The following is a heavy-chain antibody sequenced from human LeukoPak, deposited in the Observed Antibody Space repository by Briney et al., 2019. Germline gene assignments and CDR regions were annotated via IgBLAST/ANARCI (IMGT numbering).Heavy chain of an antibody. CDR2: RYYSGAS. J-gene: IGHJ4*02. V-gene: IGHV4-59*08. Sequence: SETLSLTCAVSTGSISGYYWSWIRQPPGKGLEWIGFRYYSGASNYNPSLRGRVTISVDRSKSQVSLKMTSVTAADTAVYYCARALSGSPAVFASWGQGTLVSVSS. D-gene: IGHD1-26*01. CDR3: ARALSGSPAVFAS. CDR1: TGSISGYY.